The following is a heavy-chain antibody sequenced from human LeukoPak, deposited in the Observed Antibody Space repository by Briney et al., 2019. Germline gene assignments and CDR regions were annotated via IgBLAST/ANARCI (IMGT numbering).Heavy chain of an antibody. CDR1: GGSVSSGSYY. Sequence: TLSLTCTVSGGSVSSGSYYWSWIRQHPGKGLEWIGYIYYSGSTYYNPSLKSRVTISVDTSKNQFSLKLSSVTAADTAVYYCAREGYYDSSGYSDYWGQGTLVTVSS. CDR3: AREGYYDSSGYSDY. J-gene: IGHJ4*02. V-gene: IGHV4-31*03. CDR2: IYYSGST. D-gene: IGHD3-22*01.